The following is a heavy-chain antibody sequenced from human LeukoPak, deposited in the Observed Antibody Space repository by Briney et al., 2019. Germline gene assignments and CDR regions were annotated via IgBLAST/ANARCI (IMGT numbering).Heavy chain of an antibody. CDR1: GGSISSSY. CDR3: ARDGSGSGWYWFDP. CDR2: VYTSGIT. J-gene: IGHJ5*02. Sequence: SETLSLTCTVSGGSISSSYWSWIRQPAGKGLEWIGRVYTSGITNYNPSLKSRVTMSVDTSKKQFSLKLTSVTAADTAVYYCARDGSGSGWYWFDPWGQGTLVTVSS. V-gene: IGHV4-4*07. D-gene: IGHD6-19*01.